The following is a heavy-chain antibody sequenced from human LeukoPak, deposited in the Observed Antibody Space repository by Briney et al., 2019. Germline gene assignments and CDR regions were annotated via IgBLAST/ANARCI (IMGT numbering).Heavy chain of an antibody. D-gene: IGHD4-17*01. J-gene: IGHJ4*02. CDR1: GFTFSTYA. Sequence: PGRSLRLSCAASGFTFSTYAMHWVRQAPGKGLEWVAVMSYDGNNKFYVDSAKGRFTISRDNSKNTLYLQMTSLRPEDTAVYYCAREDGDLPDYWGQGTLVTVSS. CDR3: AREDGDLPDY. CDR2: MSYDGNNK. V-gene: IGHV3-30-3*01.